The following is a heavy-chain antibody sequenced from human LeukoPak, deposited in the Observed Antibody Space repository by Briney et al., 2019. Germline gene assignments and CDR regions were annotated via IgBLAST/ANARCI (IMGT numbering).Heavy chain of an antibody. CDR1: GGSISSHY. J-gene: IGHJ3*02. Sequence: PSETLSLTCIVSGGSISSHYWSWIRQTPGKGLEWIGYIYYSGRTSYNPSLKSRVTISVDTSNNQFSLRLDSVTAADTAVYFCARHGGTVAINDAFDIWGQGTMVTVSS. CDR3: ARHGGTVAINDAFDI. CDR2: IYYSGRT. V-gene: IGHV4-59*08. D-gene: IGHD1/OR15-1a*01.